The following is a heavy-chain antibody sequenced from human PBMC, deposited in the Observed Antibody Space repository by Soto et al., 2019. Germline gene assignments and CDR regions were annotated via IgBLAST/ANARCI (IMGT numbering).Heavy chain of an antibody. Sequence: GGSLRLSCEASGFMFNHYAMAWVRQTPGKGLEWVSVISGSTGTTYYADSVKGRFTISRDNSMNTVYLQMNSLRVEDSALYSCAKVIVLGASTLEYWGPGTRVTVSS. CDR1: GFMFNHYA. CDR2: ISGSTGTT. V-gene: IGHV3-23*01. J-gene: IGHJ4*02. CDR3: AKVIVLGASTLEY. D-gene: IGHD6-6*01.